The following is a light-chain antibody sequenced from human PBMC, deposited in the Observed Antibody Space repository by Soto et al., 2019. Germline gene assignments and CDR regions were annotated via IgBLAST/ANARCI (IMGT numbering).Light chain of an antibody. V-gene: IGKV3-15*01. CDR3: QQYNNWPPWT. J-gene: IGKJ1*01. Sequence: EIVMSQSPATLSVSPGERATLSCRASQSVSSNLAWYQQKPGQAPRLLIYGASTRAPGIPARFSGSGSGTEFTLTISSLQSEDFAVYYCQQYNNWPPWTFGQGTSVEIK. CDR2: GAS. CDR1: QSVSSN.